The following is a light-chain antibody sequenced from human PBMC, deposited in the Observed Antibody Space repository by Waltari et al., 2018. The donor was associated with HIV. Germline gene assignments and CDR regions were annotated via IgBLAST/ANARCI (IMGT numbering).Light chain of an antibody. CDR2: GSS. CDR3: QQTYSFPRYT. V-gene: IGKV1-39*01. J-gene: IGKJ2*01. CDR1: QSICTS. Sequence: DIQMTQSPSSVSVSVGHRVTITCRASQSICTSLNWYQRRPGKAPRLLLFGSSTLQSGVPSRFSGRGSETDFTHTISSLQPEDFATYYCQQTYSFPRYTFGQGPKLEI.